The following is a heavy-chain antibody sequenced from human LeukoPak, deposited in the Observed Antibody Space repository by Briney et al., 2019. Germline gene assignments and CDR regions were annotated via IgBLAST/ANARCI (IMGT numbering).Heavy chain of an antibody. V-gene: IGHV1-46*01. J-gene: IGHJ4*02. CDR3: ARDEVVPAAPRAPFDY. D-gene: IGHD2-2*01. CDR1: GYTFTGYY. Sequence: ASVKVSCKASGYTFTGYYMHWVRQAPGQGLEWMGIINPSGGSTSYAQKFQGRVTMTRDMSTSTVYMELSSLRSEDTAVYYCARDEVVPAAPRAPFDYWGQGTLVTVSS. CDR2: INPSGGST.